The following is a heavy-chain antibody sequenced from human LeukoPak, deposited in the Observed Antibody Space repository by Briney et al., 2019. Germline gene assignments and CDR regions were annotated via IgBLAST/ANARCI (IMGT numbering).Heavy chain of an antibody. CDR2: ISKDGNNK. J-gene: IGHJ4*02. CDR1: GFTFSTYA. CDR3: ARDQCGDY. V-gene: IGHV3-30-3*01. Sequence: GGSLRLSCAASGFTFSTYAMFWVRQAPGKGLEWVAVISKDGNNKYYADSVKGRFTMFRDNSKNTLYLQMNSLRAEDTAVYYCARDQCGDYWGQGTLVTVSS.